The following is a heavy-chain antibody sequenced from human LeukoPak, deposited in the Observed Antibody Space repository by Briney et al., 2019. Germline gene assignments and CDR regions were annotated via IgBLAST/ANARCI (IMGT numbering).Heavy chain of an antibody. D-gene: IGHD6-13*01. Sequence: GRSLRLSCSASGFTFSSYAMHWLRQAPGKGLKWGAVISYDGMNKYYADSVKGRFTISRDNSKNTLYLQMNSLRAEDTAVYYCARDRAPGQRQLVPDAFDIWGQGTMVTVSS. CDR1: GFTFSSYA. J-gene: IGHJ3*02. V-gene: IGHV3-30*04. CDR3: ARDRAPGQRQLVPDAFDI. CDR2: ISYDGMNK.